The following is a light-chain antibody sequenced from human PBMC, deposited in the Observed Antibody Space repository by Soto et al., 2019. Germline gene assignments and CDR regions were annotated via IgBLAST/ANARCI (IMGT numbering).Light chain of an antibody. CDR2: TAS. CDR3: HQHATSPLT. CDR1: QTVGNNY. V-gene: IGKV3-20*01. J-gene: IGKJ2*01. Sequence: EIVLTQSPGTLSLSPGERATLSCRASQTVGNNYLAWYQQKPGQAPRLLIHTASIRDTGIPDRFSGSGSGTDFTLTVSRLEPEDFAVYYCHQHATSPLTFGQGTTLEI.